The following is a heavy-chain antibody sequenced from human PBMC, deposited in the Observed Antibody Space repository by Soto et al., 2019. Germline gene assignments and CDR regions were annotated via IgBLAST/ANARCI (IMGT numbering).Heavy chain of an antibody. CDR3: ARVPGYYDSSGFIGFDS. CDR2: INPNSGNI. CDR1: GDTFTTYD. D-gene: IGHD3-22*01. V-gene: IGHV1-8*01. Sequence: GASVQVSCKASGDTFTTYDINWVRQATGHGLEWMGWINPNSGNIGYAQRFQGRVTMTKDTSKNQVVLTMTNMDPVDTATYYCARVPGYYDSSGFIGFDSWGQGTLVTVSS. J-gene: IGHJ4*02.